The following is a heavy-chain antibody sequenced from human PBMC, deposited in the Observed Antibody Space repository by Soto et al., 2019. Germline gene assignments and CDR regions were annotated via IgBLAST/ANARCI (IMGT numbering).Heavy chain of an antibody. CDR1: GFTFSSYA. J-gene: IGHJ4*02. V-gene: IGHV3-23*01. CDR3: AKEEALGYCSSTSCSAGY. Sequence: GGSLRLSCAASGFTFSSYAMSWVRQAPGKGLEWVSAISGSGGSTYYADSVKGRFTISRDNSKNTLYLQMNSLRAEDTAVYYCAKEEALGYCSSTSCSAGYWGQGTLVTVSS. D-gene: IGHD2-2*01. CDR2: ISGSGGST.